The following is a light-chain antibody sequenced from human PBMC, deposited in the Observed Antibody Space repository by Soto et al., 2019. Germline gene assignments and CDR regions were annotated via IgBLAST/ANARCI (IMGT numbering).Light chain of an antibody. CDR3: CSFAGTDSYV. CDR2: DVS. J-gene: IGLJ1*01. Sequence: QSVLTQPRSVSGSPGQSVTISCTGTSRDVGGYNYVSWYQQHPGKAPKLIVHDVSQRPSGVPDRFSGSKSGNTASLTISGLQAEDEADYYCCSFAGTDSYVFGVGTKVTVL. V-gene: IGLV2-11*01. CDR1: SRDVGGYNY.